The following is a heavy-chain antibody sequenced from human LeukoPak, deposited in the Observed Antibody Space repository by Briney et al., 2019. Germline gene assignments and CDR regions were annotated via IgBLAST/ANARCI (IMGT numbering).Heavy chain of an antibody. Sequence: ASVKVSCKASGYTFTGYYMHWVRQAPGQGLEWMGWINPNSGGTNYAQKFQGRVTMTRDTSISTAYMELSRLRSEDTAVYYCARDKGEFYALDDSWGQGTLVTVSS. J-gene: IGHJ4*02. CDR1: GYTFTGYY. V-gene: IGHV1-2*02. CDR2: INPNSGGT. D-gene: IGHD2/OR15-2a*01. CDR3: ARDKGEFYALDDS.